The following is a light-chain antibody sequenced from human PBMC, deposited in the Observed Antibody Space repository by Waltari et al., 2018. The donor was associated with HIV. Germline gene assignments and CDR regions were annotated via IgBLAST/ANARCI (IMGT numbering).Light chain of an antibody. CDR1: QSVSSY. J-gene: IGKJ4*01. Sequence: EIVLTQSPVTLSLSPGERATLSCRASQSVSSYFAWYQQRPGQAPRLLIYDASNRATGIPARFSGSGSGTDFTLTISSLESEEFAVYFCQQRTNWPPTVSFGGGTRVQIK. V-gene: IGKV3-11*01. CDR3: QQRTNWPPTVS. CDR2: DAS.